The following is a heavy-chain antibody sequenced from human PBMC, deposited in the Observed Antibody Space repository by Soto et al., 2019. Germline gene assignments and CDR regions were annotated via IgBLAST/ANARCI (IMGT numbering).Heavy chain of an antibody. J-gene: IGHJ4*02. CDR2: ILHDETP. D-gene: IGHD2-21*01. V-gene: IGHV3-23*01. CDR3: ARLTQAVKNLAY. Sequence: RLCXRLSRSAGVFIFMTYSITGLRQAPGRGLEWVSTILHDETPFYTDSVKGRFTISRDNVRGTLYLQMNSVSAEHTDAYSCARLTQAVKNLAYWGPGT. CDR1: VFIFMTYS.